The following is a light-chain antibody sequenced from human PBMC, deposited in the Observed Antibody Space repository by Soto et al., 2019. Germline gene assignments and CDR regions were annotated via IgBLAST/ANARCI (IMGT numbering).Light chain of an antibody. CDR2: GAS. Sequence: EIVLTQSPGTLSLSPGERATLSCRASQSVSSSYLAWYQQKPGQAPRLLIYGASSRATGIPDRFSGSGSGTDFPLTISRLEPEDFAVYYCQQYGSSPLTFGQGTKGDNK. CDR1: QSVSSSY. V-gene: IGKV3-20*01. J-gene: IGKJ1*01. CDR3: QQYGSSPLT.